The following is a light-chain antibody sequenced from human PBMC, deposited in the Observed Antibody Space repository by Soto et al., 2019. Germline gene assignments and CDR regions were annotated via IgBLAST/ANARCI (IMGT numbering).Light chain of an antibody. J-gene: IGKJ1*01. CDR3: QQYNSYSWT. CDR2: KAS. Sequence: DIQMTQSPSTLSASVGDRVTITCRASQSISTWLGWYQQKPGKAPKLLISKASSLHSGVPSRFSGSGSETEFTLTITSQQPDDFATYYCQQYNSYSWTFGQGTKVEIK. V-gene: IGKV1-5*03. CDR1: QSISTW.